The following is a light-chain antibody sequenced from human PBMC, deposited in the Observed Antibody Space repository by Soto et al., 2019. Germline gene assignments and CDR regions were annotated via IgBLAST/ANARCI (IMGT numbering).Light chain of an antibody. CDR2: EGS. Sequence: QSVLTQPASVSGSPGQSITISCTGTSSDVGSYNFVSWYQQHPGKAPKLMIYEGSKRPSGVSDRFSGSKSGNTASLTISGLQADDEADYSCCSYAGRSTYVFGTGTKV. J-gene: IGLJ1*01. CDR3: CSYAGRSTYV. V-gene: IGLV2-23*01. CDR1: SSDVGSYNF.